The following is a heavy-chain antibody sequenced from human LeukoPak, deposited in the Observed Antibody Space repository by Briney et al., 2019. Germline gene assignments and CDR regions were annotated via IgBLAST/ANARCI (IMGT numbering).Heavy chain of an antibody. D-gene: IGHD3-9*01. CDR2: VSWSSGSI. J-gene: IGHJ4*02. CDR3: AKDRGPYYDILD. Sequence: GGSLRLSCAASGFIFSDYAMHWVRQAPGKGLEWVSGVSWSSGSIDYADSVKGRFTISRDNSKNTLYLQMNSLRAEDTAVYYCAKDRGPYYDILDWGQGTLVTVSS. V-gene: IGHV3-23*01. CDR1: GFIFSDYA.